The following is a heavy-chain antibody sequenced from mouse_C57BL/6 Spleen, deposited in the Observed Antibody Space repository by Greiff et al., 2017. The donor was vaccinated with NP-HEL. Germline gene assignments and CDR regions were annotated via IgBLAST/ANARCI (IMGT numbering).Heavy chain of an antibody. J-gene: IGHJ2*01. V-gene: IGHV1-9*01. CDR1: GYTFTGYW. CDR2: ILPGSGST. D-gene: IGHD1-1*01. Sequence: VKLVESGAELMKPGASVKLSCKATGYTFTGYWIEWVKQRPGHGLEWIGEILPGSGSTNYNEKFKGKATFTADTASNTAYMQLSTLTTEDSAIYYCARPHYYGSSLYFDYWGQGTTLTVSS. CDR3: ARPHYYGSSLYFDY.